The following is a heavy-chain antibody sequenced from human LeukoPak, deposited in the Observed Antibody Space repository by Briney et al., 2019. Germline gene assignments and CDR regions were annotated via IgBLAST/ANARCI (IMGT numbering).Heavy chain of an antibody. V-gene: IGHV4-59*01. J-gene: IGHJ4*02. D-gene: IGHD5-18*01. CDR1: GVSISGYY. Sequence: SETLSVTCTVSGVSISGYYWSWIRQPRGKGLEWIGYIYYSGSTNYDPSLKGRVTISVDTSKNQFSLKLTSVTAADTAVYFCARDTAIGEGEFFFDYWGQGTLVTVSS. CDR3: ARDTAIGEGEFFFDY. CDR2: IYYSGST.